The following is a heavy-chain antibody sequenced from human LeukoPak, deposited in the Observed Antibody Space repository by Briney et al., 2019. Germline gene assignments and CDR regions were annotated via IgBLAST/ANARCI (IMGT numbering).Heavy chain of an antibody. J-gene: IGHJ4*02. Sequence: GGSLRLSCAASGFTFSSYAMSWVRQAPGKGLEWVSSISSSSSYIYYADSVKGRFTISRDNSKNTLFLQMNSLRAEDTAVYYCAKDHSSGWPYCFPYWGQGTLVTVSS. V-gene: IGHV3-23*01. CDR1: GFTFSSYA. CDR2: ISSSSSYI. CDR3: AKDHSSGWPYCFPY. D-gene: IGHD6-19*01.